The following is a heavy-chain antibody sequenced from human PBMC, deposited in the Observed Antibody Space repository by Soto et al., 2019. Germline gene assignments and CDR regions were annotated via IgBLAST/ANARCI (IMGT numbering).Heavy chain of an antibody. Sequence: PGESLKISCKVSGYSFTNYWIGWVRQMPGKGLEWMAIIYPGDSEIRYSPSFQGQVTISADKSISTAYLQWSSLKASDTAIYYCARSQRYSGSYIDYWGLGTLVTVSS. CDR3: ARSQRYSGSYIDY. D-gene: IGHD1-26*01. CDR1: GYSFTNYW. V-gene: IGHV5-51*01. J-gene: IGHJ4*02. CDR2: IYPGDSEI.